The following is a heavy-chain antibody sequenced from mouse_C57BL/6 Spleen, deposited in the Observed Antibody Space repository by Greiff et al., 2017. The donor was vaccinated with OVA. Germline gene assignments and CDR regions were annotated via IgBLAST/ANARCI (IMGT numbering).Heavy chain of an antibody. CDR1: GYTFTSYW. Sequence: QVQLQQPGAELVKPGASVKLSCKASGYTFTSYWMHWVKQRPGQGLEWIGLIHPNSGSTNYNEKFKSKATLTVDKSSSTAYMQLSSLTSENSAVYYCAKTAYGSSYAMDYWGQGTSVTVSS. D-gene: IGHD1-1*01. CDR2: IHPNSGST. CDR3: AKTAYGSSYAMDY. V-gene: IGHV1-64*01. J-gene: IGHJ4*01.